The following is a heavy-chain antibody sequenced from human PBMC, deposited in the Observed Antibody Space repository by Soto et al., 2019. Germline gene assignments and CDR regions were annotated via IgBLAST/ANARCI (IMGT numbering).Heavy chain of an antibody. CDR1: GFTLSSYG. Sequence: GGSLRLSCAASGFTLSSYGMHWVRQAPGKGLEWVAVIWNDGSIKYYADSVKGRFTISRDNSKNTLFLQMSSLRTEDTAVYYCARDLEGDILWFDPWGQGTLVTVSS. D-gene: IGHD2-21*01. V-gene: IGHV3-33*01. CDR2: IWNDGSIK. CDR3: ARDLEGDILWFDP. J-gene: IGHJ5*02.